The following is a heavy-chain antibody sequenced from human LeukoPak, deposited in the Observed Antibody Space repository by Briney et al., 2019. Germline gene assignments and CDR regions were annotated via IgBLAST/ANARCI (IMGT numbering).Heavy chain of an antibody. J-gene: IGHJ4*02. Sequence: GGSLRLSCAASGFTFSSYAMHWVRQAPGKGLEWVAVISYDGSNKYYADSVKGRFTISRDNSKNTLYLQMNSLRAEDVALYYCAKGTRTGTAVDYWGQGTLVTVSS. CDR3: AKGTRTGTAVDY. D-gene: IGHD1-1*01. CDR2: ISYDGSNK. CDR1: GFTFSSYA. V-gene: IGHV3-30*04.